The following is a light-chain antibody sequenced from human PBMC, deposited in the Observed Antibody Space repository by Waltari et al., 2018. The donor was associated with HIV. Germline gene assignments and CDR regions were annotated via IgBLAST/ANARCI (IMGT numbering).Light chain of an antibody. Sequence: QSALTQPASVSGSPGQSITISCTGTSSDVGGYNYVSWYQQHPSKAPKRVIYEVSYRPSGVSKRFSGSKAGNTASLTISGLQAEDEADYYCSSYTSTSTVFGGGTKLTVL. J-gene: IGLJ3*02. CDR2: EVS. V-gene: IGLV2-14*01. CDR3: SSYTSTSTV. CDR1: SSDVGGYNY.